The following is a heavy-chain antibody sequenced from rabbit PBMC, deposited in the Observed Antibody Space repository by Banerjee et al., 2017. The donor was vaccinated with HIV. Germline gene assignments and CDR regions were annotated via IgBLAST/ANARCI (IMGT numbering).Heavy chain of an antibody. D-gene: IGHD1-1*01. CDR2: INTSSGNT. J-gene: IGHJ4*01. V-gene: IGHV1S40*01. Sequence: ACINTSSGNTVYASWAKGRFTISKTSSTTVTLQMTSLTAADTATYFCARSGSGDYRRVNLWGPGTLVTV. CDR3: ARSGSGDYRRVNL.